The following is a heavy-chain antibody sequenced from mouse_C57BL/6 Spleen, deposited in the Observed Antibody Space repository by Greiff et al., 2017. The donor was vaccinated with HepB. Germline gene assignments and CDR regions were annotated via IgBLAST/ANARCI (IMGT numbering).Heavy chain of an antibody. CDR3: ARSEYYGSSPHWYFDV. CDR1: GYAFSSSW. CDR2: IYPGDGDT. Sequence: QVQLQQSGPELVKPGASVKISCKASGYAFSSSWMNWVKQRPGKGLEWIGRIYPGDGDTNYNGKSNGKATLTADKSSSTAYMQLSSLTSEDSAVYFCARSEYYGSSPHWYFDVWGTGTTVTVSS. J-gene: IGHJ1*03. D-gene: IGHD1-1*01. V-gene: IGHV1-82*01.